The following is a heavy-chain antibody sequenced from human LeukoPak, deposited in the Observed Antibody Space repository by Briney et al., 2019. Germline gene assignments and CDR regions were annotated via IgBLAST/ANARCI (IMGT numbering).Heavy chain of an antibody. CDR2: IYSDNT. D-gene: IGHD6-13*01. Sequence: GGSLRLSCTVSGFTFSSNSMSWVRQAPGKGLEWVSFIYSDNTHYSDSVKGRFTISRDNSKNTLYLQMNSLRAEDTAVYYCARDLMGIAYRGAFYYWGQGTLVTVSS. CDR1: GFTFSSNS. CDR3: ARDLMGIAYRGAFYY. V-gene: IGHV3-53*01. J-gene: IGHJ4*02.